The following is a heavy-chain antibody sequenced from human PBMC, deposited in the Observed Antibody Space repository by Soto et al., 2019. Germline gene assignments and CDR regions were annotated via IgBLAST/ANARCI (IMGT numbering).Heavy chain of an antibody. D-gene: IGHD5-12*01. CDR3: AREGRGRHFDY. CDR1: GGSFSSYA. Sequence: QVQLVQSGAEVKKPGSSVKVSCKASGGSFSSYAFTWGRLAPGQGLECMGGIVPIFATPNYAQKLQGRVTITEDRSTNTVYMELSSLTSEDTALYFCAREGRGRHFDYWGQGTLVTVSS. CDR2: IVPIFATP. J-gene: IGHJ4*02. V-gene: IGHV1-69*14.